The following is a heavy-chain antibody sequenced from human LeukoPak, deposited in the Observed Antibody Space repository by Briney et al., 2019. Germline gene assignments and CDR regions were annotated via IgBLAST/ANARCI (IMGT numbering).Heavy chain of an antibody. Sequence: GGSLRLSCAASGFTFSSYGMHWVRQAPGKGLEWGAFIRYDGSNKYYADSVKGQFTISRDNSKNTLYLQMNSLGAEDTAVYYCAKDGDCSSTSCYVPLAYYYYYMDVWGKGTTVTVSS. V-gene: IGHV3-30*02. D-gene: IGHD2-2*01. J-gene: IGHJ6*03. CDR1: GFTFSSYG. CDR2: IRYDGSNK. CDR3: AKDGDCSSTSCYVPLAYYYYYMDV.